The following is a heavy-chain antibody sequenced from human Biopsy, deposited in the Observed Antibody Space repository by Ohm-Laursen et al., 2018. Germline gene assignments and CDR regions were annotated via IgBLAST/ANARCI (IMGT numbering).Heavy chain of an antibody. D-gene: IGHD6-19*01. V-gene: IGHV1-2*02. CDR2: ISPKSGGT. J-gene: IGHJ4*02. CDR1: GYTFTSYY. CDR3: ALQSVAQMKNFDY. Sequence: ASVKVSCKASGYTFTSYYIHWVRQAPGQGLEWMGWISPKSGGTNYAQKFQGNITMTKNTSMSTAYMEMNRLRSDDTAVYYCALQSVAQMKNFDYWGQGTLVTVSS.